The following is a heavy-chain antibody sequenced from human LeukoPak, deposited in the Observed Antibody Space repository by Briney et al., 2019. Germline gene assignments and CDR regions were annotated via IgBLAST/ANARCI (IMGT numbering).Heavy chain of an antibody. D-gene: IGHD3-3*02. CDR2: ITPKSGDT. Sequence: ASVKVSCKASGYTFSDFYIHWVRQAPGQGLEYVGWITPKSGDTYSPQRFQGRVTMARDASISTAYMELSSLRSDDTAVYFCARVRLADERAWAYWGQGTLVTVSS. V-gene: IGHV1-2*02. CDR3: ARVRLADERAWAY. J-gene: IGHJ4*02. CDR1: GYTFSDFY.